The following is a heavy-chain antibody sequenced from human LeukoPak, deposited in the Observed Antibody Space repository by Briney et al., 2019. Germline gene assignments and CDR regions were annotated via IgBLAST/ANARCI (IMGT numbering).Heavy chain of an antibody. D-gene: IGHD2-2*01. CDR1: GFTFSSYE. Sequence: GGSLRLSCAAFGFTFSSYEMNWVRQAPGKGLQWVSDISSSGTTIYYADSVKGRFTISRDNAKNSLYLQMNSLGAEDTAVYYCARKYCSTTSCLFDNWGQGALVTVSS. CDR3: ARKYCSTTSCLFDN. J-gene: IGHJ4*02. V-gene: IGHV3-48*03. CDR2: ISSSGTTI.